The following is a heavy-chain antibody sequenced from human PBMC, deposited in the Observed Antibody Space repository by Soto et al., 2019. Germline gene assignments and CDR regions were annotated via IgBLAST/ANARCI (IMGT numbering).Heavy chain of an antibody. CDR1: GYTFTTYG. CDR3: AREVGHMDV. Sequence: GASVKVSCKVSGYTFTTYGINWVRQAPGQGLEWMGWVSPYNGDTTYAQKVQGRVTMTTDTSTRTAYLELRSLRSDDTAVYYCAREVGHMDVWGQGTTVTVSS. J-gene: IGHJ6*02. CDR2: VSPYNGDT. V-gene: IGHV1-18*04.